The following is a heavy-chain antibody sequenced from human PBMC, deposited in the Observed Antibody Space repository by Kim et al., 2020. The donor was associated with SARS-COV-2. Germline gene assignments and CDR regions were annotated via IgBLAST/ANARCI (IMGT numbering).Heavy chain of an antibody. CDR3: ARDRSDGDYRGAWFGS. CDR2: IYHSGST. J-gene: IGHJ5*01. Sequence: SETLSLTCAVSGGSISSSNWWTWVRQPPGKGLEWIGEIYHSGSTNYNPSLKSRVIISVDKSKNQFFLKVNSVTAADTAVYYCARDRSDGDYRGAWFGSWGQGTLATVSS. D-gene: IGHD4-17*01. CDR1: GGSISSSNW. V-gene: IGHV4-4*02.